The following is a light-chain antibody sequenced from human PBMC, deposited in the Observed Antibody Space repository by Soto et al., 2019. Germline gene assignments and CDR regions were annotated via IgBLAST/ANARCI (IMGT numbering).Light chain of an antibody. CDR2: DAS. CDR1: QSISSY. V-gene: IGKV3-11*01. J-gene: IGKJ1*01. CDR3: QQRNNWPTKWT. Sequence: EIVLTQSPATLSLSPGERATLSCRASQSISSYLAWYQQKHGQAPRLLIYDASNRATGIPARFSGSGSGTDFTLTISSLEPEDFAVYYCQQRNNWPTKWTFGQGTKVEIK.